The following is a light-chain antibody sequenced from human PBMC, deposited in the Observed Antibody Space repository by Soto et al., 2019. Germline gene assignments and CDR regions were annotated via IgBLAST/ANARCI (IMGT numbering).Light chain of an antibody. Sequence: EIVMTQSPATLSVSPGERATLSCRASQSVSSNLAWYQQKPGQAPRLLIYDTSNRATGIPARFSGSGSGTDFTLTISSLAPEDFAVYYGQQRGSWPQLTFGGGTKVDIK. J-gene: IGKJ4*01. V-gene: IGKV3-11*01. CDR2: DTS. CDR3: QQRGSWPQLT. CDR1: QSVSSN.